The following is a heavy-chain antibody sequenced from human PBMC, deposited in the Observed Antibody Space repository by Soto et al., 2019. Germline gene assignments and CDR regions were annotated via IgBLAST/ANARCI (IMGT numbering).Heavy chain of an antibody. CDR3: ARPMNYNDYLDS. CDR2: IHGNDGTT. CDR1: GYRFTSYS. V-gene: IGHV1-3*01. D-gene: IGHD3-10*01. Sequence: ASVKVSCKTSGYRFTSYSMHWVRQAPGQRPEWMGWIHGNDGTTKYSQTFQGRVTLTRDTSASTDYMELGSLRPEDTAVYYCARPMNYNDYLDSWGQGTLVTVSS. J-gene: IGHJ4*02.